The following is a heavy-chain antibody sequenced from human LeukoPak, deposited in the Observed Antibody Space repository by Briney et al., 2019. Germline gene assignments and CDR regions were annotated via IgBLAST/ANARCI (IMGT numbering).Heavy chain of an antibody. V-gene: IGHV1-46*01. D-gene: IGHD3-10*01. CDR3: AALTGGSGSYYNPPSDY. J-gene: IGHJ4*02. CDR1: GYTFTSYY. CDR2: INPSGGST. Sequence: ASVKVSCKASGYTFTSYYMHWVRQAPGQGLEWMGIINPSGGSTSYAQKFQGRVTMTRDTSTSTVYMELSSLRSEDTAVYYCAALTGGSGSYYNPPSDYWGQGTLVTVSS.